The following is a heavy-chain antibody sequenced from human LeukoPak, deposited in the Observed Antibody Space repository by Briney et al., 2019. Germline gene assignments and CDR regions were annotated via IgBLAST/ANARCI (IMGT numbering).Heavy chain of an antibody. CDR1: GYTLTELS. CDR3: ATDPFPSGIRYYGMDD. D-gene: IGHD6-13*01. CDR2: FDPEDGET. J-gene: IGHJ6*02. V-gene: IGHV1-24*01. Sequence: GSSVKVSYKLSGYTLTELSMHWVRQAPGKGLEWTGGFDPEDGETIYAQKFQGRVTMTEDTSTDTAYMELSSLRSEDTAVYYCATDPFPSGIRYYGMDDWGQGTTVTVSS.